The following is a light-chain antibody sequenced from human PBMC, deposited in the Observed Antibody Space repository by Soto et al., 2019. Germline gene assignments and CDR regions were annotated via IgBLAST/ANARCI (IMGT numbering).Light chain of an antibody. J-gene: IGKJ2*01. CDR3: QQLNNYPYT. CDR1: QGISSY. CDR2: AAS. Sequence: IQLTQSPSSLSASVGDRVTVTCRASQGISSYLAWYQQKPGKAPKLLIYAASTLQSVVPSRFSGSGSGTDFTLAISSLQPEDFATYYCQQLNNYPYTFGQGTKLEIK. V-gene: IGKV1-9*01.